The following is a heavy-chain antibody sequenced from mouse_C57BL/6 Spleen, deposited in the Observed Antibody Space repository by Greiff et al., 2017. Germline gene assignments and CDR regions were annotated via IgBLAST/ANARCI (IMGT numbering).Heavy chain of an antibody. CDR3: ARAGLLRNYFDY. J-gene: IGHJ2*01. CDR1: GYTFTSYW. V-gene: IGHV1-69*01. CDR2: IDPSDSYT. Sequence: QVQLQQPGAELVMPGASVKLSCKASGYTFTSYWMHWVKQRPGQGLEWIGEIDPSDSYTNYNQKFKGKSTLTVDKSSSTAYMQLSRLTSEDSAVYYCARAGLLRNYFDYWGQGTTLTVSS. D-gene: IGHD1-1*01.